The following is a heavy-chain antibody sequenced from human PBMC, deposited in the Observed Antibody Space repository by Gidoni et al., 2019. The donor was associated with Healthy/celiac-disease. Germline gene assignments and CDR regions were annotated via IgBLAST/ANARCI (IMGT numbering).Heavy chain of an antibody. CDR1: GGSFSGYY. D-gene: IGHD3-3*01. CDR3: ARGPGVFGVVIYFDY. V-gene: IGHV4-34*01. CDR2: INHSGIT. Sequence: QVQLQQWGAGLLKPSETLSLTCAVYGGSFSGYYWSWIRQPPGKGLEWIGEINHSGITNYNPSLKSRVTISVDTSKNQFSLKLSSVTAADTAVYYCARGPGVFGVVIYFDYWGQGTLVTVSS. J-gene: IGHJ4*02.